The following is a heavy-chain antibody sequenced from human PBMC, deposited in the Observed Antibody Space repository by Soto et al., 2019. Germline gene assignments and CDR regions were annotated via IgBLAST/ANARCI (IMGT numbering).Heavy chain of an antibody. J-gene: IGHJ6*02. V-gene: IGHV1-69*08. D-gene: IGHD2-15*01. CDR2: IIPILGIA. Sequence: QVQLVQSGAEVKKPGSSVKVSCKASGGTFSSYTISWVRQAPGQGLEWMGRIIPILGIANYAQKFQGRVTITADKSTSTAYMELSSLRSEDTDVYYCARDSPGRDGRPFYYGLDVWGQGTTVTVSS. CDR3: ARDSPGRDGRPFYYGLDV. CDR1: GGTFSSYT.